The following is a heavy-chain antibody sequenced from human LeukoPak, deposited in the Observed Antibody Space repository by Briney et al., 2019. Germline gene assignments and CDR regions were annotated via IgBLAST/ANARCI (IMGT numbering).Heavy chain of an antibody. D-gene: IGHD1-26*01. Sequence: PSETLSLTCTVSGGSISSSSYYWGWIRQPPGKGLEWVSSISSSSSYIYYADSVKGRFTISRDNAKNSLYLQMNSLRAEDTAVYYCARDGAGAYFDYWGQGTLVTVSS. CDR2: ISSSSSYI. J-gene: IGHJ4*02. CDR1: GGSISSSS. V-gene: IGHV3-21*01. CDR3: ARDGAGAYFDY.